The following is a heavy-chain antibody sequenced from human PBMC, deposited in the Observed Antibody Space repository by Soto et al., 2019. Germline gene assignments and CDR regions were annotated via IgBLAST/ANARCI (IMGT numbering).Heavy chain of an antibody. J-gene: IGHJ4*02. CDR1: GGSISSGGYY. CDR3: ARCGSSLYFDY. D-gene: IGHD6-6*01. V-gene: IGHV4-31*03. CDR2: IYYSGST. Sequence: TLSLTCTVSGGSISSGGYYWSWIRQHPGKGLEWIGYIYYSGSTYYNPSLKSRVTISVDTSKNQFSLKLSSVTAADTAVYYCARCGSSLYFDYWGQGTLVTVSS.